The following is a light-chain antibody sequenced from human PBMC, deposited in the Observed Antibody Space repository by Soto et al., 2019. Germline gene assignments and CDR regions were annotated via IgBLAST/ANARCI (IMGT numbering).Light chain of an antibody. Sequence: VVTQSAPTLPLSQGERATLSCRASQSVSSYLAWYQQKPGQAPRLLIYDASNRATGIPARFSGSGSGTEFTLTISRLQPDDFATYYCQCQLFKSDLPFGQGTKVDIK. V-gene: IGKV3-11*01. CDR2: DAS. CDR1: QSVSSY. CDR3: QCQLFKSDLP. J-gene: IGKJ1*01.